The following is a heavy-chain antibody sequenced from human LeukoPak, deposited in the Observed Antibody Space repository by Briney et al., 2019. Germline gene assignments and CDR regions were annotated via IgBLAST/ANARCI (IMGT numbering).Heavy chain of an antibody. CDR3: ARGKSIAARYFDY. CDR2: FSVSGST. J-gene: IGHJ4*02. Sequence: SETLSLTCTVSGGSISSYSWSWIRQPAGKALEWIGRFSVSGSTSYNPSLNSRLTMSTDTSKNQFSLKLSSVTAADTAVYYCARGKSIAARYFDYWGQGTLVTVSS. D-gene: IGHD6-6*01. CDR1: GGSISSYS. V-gene: IGHV4-4*07.